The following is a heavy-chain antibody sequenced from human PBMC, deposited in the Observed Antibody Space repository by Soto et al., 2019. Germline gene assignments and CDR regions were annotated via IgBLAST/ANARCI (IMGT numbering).Heavy chain of an antibody. J-gene: IGHJ1*01. CDR2: TSYDGSNK. V-gene: IGHV3-33*05. CDR3: ARWGTTGGLDV. CDR1: GFTFRSYV. D-gene: IGHD3-16*01. Sequence: QVQLVESGGGVVQPGTSLRLSCVGSGFTFRSYVIHWVRQAPGKGLEWVALTSYDGSNKDYGDSVKGRFTISRDNSRNTVDLQMDRLRREDTALYYCARWGTTGGLDVWGQGTLVSVSS.